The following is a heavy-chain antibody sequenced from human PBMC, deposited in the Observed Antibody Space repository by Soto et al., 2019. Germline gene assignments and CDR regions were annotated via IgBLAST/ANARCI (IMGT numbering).Heavy chain of an antibody. D-gene: IGHD5-12*01. Sequence: QVQLQESGPRLLKPSETLSLTCSVSGGPIRSYYLSWVRQAPGKGLEWIAYIAYTGITGYNPSLRGRVTISGDTSQNLFSLKMTSVTAADTAVYYCARDGFSGYEALDYWGQGILVTVS. V-gene: IGHV4-59*01. CDR1: GGPIRSYY. CDR2: IAYTGIT. J-gene: IGHJ4*02. CDR3: ARDGFSGYEALDY.